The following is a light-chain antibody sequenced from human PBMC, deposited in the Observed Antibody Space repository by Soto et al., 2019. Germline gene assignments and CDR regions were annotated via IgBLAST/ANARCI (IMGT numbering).Light chain of an antibody. V-gene: IGKV4-1*01. CDR2: WAS. CDR1: QTVLDSSNNKDY. J-gene: IGKJ5*01. CDR3: QQRNIWPPVT. Sequence: DIVMTQSPDSLAVSLGERATINCKSSQTVLDSSNNKDYLTWYQQKPGQPPKLLIYWASTREFGVPDRFSGSGSGTDFTLTISSLEPEDSAIYYCQQRNIWPPVTFGQGTRLEIK.